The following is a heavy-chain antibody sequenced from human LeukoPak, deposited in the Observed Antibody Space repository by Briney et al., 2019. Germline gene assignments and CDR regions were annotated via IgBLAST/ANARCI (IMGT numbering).Heavy chain of an antibody. D-gene: IGHD2-2*01. CDR2: ISYDGSNK. Sequence: GALRLSCAASGFTFSSYAMHWVRQAPGKGLEWVAVISYDGSNKYYADSVKGRFTISRDNSKNTLYLQMNSLRAEDTAVYYCARESGYCSSTSCYYPSPSNWFDPWGQGTLVTVSS. CDR3: ARESGYCSSTSCYYPSPSNWFDP. J-gene: IGHJ5*02. V-gene: IGHV3-30*04. CDR1: GFTFSSYA.